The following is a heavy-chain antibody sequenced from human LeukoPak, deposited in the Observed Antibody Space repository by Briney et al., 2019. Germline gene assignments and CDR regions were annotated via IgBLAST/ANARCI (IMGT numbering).Heavy chain of an antibody. V-gene: IGHV3-33*01. J-gene: IGHJ4*02. CDR1: GFTFSRFG. CDR2: IWYDGSNK. D-gene: IGHD3-22*01. Sequence: PGGSLRLSCAASGFTFSRFGMHWVRQAPGKGLEWVAVIWYDGSNKYYADSVKGRFTISRDNSKNTLYLEMNSLRAEDTAVYYCARDYCYDSSGYWDYYFDYWGQGTLVSVSS. CDR3: ARDYCYDSSGYWDYYFDY.